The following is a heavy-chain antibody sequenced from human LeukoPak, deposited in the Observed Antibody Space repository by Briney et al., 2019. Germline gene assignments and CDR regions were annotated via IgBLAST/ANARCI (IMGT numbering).Heavy chain of an antibody. V-gene: IGHV4-31*03. Sequence: SETLSLTCTVSGGSISSGGYFWSWIRQHPGKGLEWIGYIYYSGSTYYSPSLKSRVSISVDTSKNQFSLKLSSVTAADTAVYYCARDPSVMITFGGAPIWGQGTLVTVSS. CDR1: GGSISSGGYF. CDR3: ARDPSVMITFGGAPI. CDR2: IYYSGST. D-gene: IGHD3-16*01. J-gene: IGHJ4*02.